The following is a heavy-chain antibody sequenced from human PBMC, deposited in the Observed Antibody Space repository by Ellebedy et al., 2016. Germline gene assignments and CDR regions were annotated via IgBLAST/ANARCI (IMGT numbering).Heavy chain of an antibody. J-gene: IGHJ4*02. D-gene: IGHD3-22*01. V-gene: IGHV3-21*01. Sequence: GESLKISXEVSGFTLSSHTMNWVRQAPGKGLEWVSSISSSGNFIYYGDSVKGRFTISRDDAKNSLYLQMNSLRAEDTAVYYCARVHHYYDSSGYYSGYFDYWGQGTLVTVSS. CDR1: GFTLSSHT. CDR2: ISSSGNFI. CDR3: ARVHHYYDSSGYYSGYFDY.